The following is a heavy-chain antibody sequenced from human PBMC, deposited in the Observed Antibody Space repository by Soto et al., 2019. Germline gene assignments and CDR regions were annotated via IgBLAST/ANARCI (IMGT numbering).Heavy chain of an antibody. J-gene: IGHJ6*02. Sequence: EVQLVESGGGLVQPGGSLRLSCAASGFTLSGYSMNWVRQAPGKGLEWLSYIDDSHIKYADSVKGRFTISRDHAKNSVYRQMDGLRDEDRAVYYCASQVGACYYYGMDVWGQGTTVTVSS. V-gene: IGHV3-48*02. D-gene: IGHD2-15*01. CDR3: ASQVGACYYYGMDV. CDR1: GFTLSGYS. CDR2: IDDSHI.